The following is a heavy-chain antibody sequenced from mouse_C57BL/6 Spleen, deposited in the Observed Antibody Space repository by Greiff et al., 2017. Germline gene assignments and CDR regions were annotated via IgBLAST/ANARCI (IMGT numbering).Heavy chain of an antibody. J-gene: IGHJ2*01. V-gene: IGHV1-42*01. Sequence: VQLKASGPELVKPGASVKISCKASGYSFTGYYMNWVKQSPEKSLEWIGEINPSTGGTTYNQKFKAKATLTVDKSSSTAYMQLKSLTSEDSAVYYCARSGSRSYYFDYWGQGTTLTVSS. CDR3: ARSGSRSYYFDY. CDR1: GYSFTGYY. D-gene: IGHD1-2*01. CDR2: INPSTGGT.